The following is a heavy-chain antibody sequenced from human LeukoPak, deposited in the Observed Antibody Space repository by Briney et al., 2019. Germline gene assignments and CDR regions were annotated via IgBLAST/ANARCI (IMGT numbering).Heavy chain of an antibody. CDR1: GFTFSSYA. J-gene: IGHJ4*02. D-gene: IGHD4-17*01. Sequence: GGSLRLSCAASGFTFSSYAMHWVRQAPGKGLEWVAVISYDGSNKYYADSVKGRFTISRDNSKNTLYLQMNSLRAEDTAVYYCARSDYGDPPDYWGQGTLVTVSS. V-gene: IGHV3-30-3*01. CDR2: ISYDGSNK. CDR3: ARSDYGDPPDY.